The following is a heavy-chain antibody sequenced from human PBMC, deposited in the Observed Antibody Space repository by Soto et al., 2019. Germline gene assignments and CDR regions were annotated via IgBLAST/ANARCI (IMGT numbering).Heavy chain of an antibody. J-gene: IGHJ5*02. CDR1: GDSMGSGGYY. V-gene: IGHV4-30-4*01. CDR2: IYYIGTT. CDR3: ARGSTYAGFLT. Sequence: QVQLQESGPGLVKPSQTLSLTCTVSGDSMGSGGYYWTWIRQPPGKGLEWIGYIYYIGTTFYNPSLEGRVNISIDTSKNHFSLRLTSVTAADTAVYYCARGSTYAGFLTWGQGTLVPVSS. D-gene: IGHD4-4*01.